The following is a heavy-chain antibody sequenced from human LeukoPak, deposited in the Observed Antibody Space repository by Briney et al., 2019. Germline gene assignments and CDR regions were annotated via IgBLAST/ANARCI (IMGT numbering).Heavy chain of an antibody. CDR2: IYHSGRT. CDR3: ARDGAAGT. D-gene: IGHD6-13*01. CDR1: GVSINNYY. Sequence: SETLSLTCTVSGVSINNYYWSWIRQPPGKGLEWMGNIYHSGRTNYNPSLKSRVTISVDTSKNQFSLKLSSVTAADTAVYYCARDGAAGTWGQGTLVTVSS. J-gene: IGHJ5*02. V-gene: IGHV4-59*01.